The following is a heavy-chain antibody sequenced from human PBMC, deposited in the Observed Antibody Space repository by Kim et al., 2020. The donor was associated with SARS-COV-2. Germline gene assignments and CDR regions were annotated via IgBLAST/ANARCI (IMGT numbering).Heavy chain of an antibody. V-gene: IGHV3-23*01. J-gene: IGHJ4*02. D-gene: IGHD5-18*01. CDR3: ASLTTMFDY. CDR2: ISSSGVGT. Sequence: GGSLRLSCEGSGLTFSNYAMSWVRQAPGKGLEWVSSISSSGVGTYYADSVKGRFTISRDNSNNTIYLQMNNLRAGDTALYHCASLTTMFDYWGQGALVTVSS. CDR1: GLTFSNYA.